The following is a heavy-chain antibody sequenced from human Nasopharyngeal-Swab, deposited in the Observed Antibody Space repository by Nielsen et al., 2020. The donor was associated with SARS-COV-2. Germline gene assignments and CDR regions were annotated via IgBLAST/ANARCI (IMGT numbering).Heavy chain of an antibody. V-gene: IGHV3-21*01. CDR2: ISSSSYI. Sequence: GESLKISCAASGFTFSSYSMNWVRQAPGKGPEWVSSISSSSYIYYADSVKGRFTISRDNAKNSLYLQMNSLRAEDTAVYYCASPRGYYDSSGAFDYWGQGTLVTVSS. CDR1: GFTFSSYS. CDR3: ASPRGYYDSSGAFDY. J-gene: IGHJ4*02. D-gene: IGHD3-22*01.